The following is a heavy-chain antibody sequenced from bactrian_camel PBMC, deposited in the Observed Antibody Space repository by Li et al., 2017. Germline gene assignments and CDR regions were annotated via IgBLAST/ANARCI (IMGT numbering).Heavy chain of an antibody. D-gene: IGHD1*01. CDR1: AYILEQCG. CDR2: PRRDGTT. V-gene: IGHV3S60*01. Sequence: VQLVESGGGSVQAGGSLKLTCAGSAYILEQCGMGWFRQAPRKEENLVSPRRDGTTVYSDSVKGRFTISQDRTKNILYLQMNDLTPEDTGMYYCAATGQMLSVAGCRTQGTQVTVS. J-gene: IGHJ4*01.